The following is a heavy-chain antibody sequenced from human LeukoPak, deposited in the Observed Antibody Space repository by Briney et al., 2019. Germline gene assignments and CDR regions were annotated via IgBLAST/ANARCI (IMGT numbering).Heavy chain of an antibody. J-gene: IGHJ6*03. D-gene: IGHD3-3*01. V-gene: IGHV3-20*04. CDR2: INWNGGST. Sequence: QAGGSLRLSCAASGFTFDDYGMSWVRQAPGKGLEWVSGINWNGGSTGYADSVKGRFTISRDNAKNSLYLQMNSLRAEDTALYYCARAGYDFWSGYYTDYYYYYMDVWGKGTTVTVSS. CDR3: ARAGYDFWSGYYTDYYYYYMDV. CDR1: GFTFDDYG.